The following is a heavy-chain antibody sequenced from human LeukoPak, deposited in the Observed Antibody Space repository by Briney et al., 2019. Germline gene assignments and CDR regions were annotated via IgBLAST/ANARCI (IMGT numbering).Heavy chain of an antibody. CDR1: GFTFSSYA. J-gene: IGHJ6*02. CDR2: ISGSGGST. D-gene: IGHD1-26*01. Sequence: GGPLRLSCAASGFTFSSYAMSWVRQAPGKGLEGVSAISGSGGSTYYADSVKGRFTISRDNSKNTLYLQMNSLRAEDTAVYYCAKGRSGPYYYYGMDVWGQGTTVTVSS. V-gene: IGHV3-23*01. CDR3: AKGRSGPYYYYGMDV.